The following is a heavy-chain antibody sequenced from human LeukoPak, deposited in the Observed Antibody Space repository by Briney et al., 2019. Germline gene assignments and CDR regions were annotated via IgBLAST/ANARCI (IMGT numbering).Heavy chain of an antibody. J-gene: IGHJ4*02. Sequence: GGSLRLSCAASGFTFSSSAMSWVRQAPGKGLESVAIVNEDGSAKYYLDSVKGRFTISRDNARNSLYLEMYSLRAEDTAVYYCARDYWRSIDHWGQGTLVTVSS. D-gene: IGHD1-1*01. CDR3: ARDYWRSIDH. V-gene: IGHV3-7*01. CDR1: GFTFSSSA. CDR2: VNEDGSAK.